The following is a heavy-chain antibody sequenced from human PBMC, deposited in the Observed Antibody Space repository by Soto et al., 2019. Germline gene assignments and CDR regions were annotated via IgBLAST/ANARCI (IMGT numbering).Heavy chain of an antibody. CDR3: ARVRGDCSGGSCYGWYYYGMDV. Sequence: GGSLRLSCAASGFTFSSYGMHWVRQAPGKGLEWVAVIWYDGSNKYYADSVKGRFTISRDNSKNTLYLQMNSLRAEDTAVYYCARVRGDCSGGSCYGWYYYGMDVWGQGTTVTVSS. J-gene: IGHJ6*02. V-gene: IGHV3-33*01. CDR2: IWYDGSNK. CDR1: GFTFSSYG. D-gene: IGHD2-15*01.